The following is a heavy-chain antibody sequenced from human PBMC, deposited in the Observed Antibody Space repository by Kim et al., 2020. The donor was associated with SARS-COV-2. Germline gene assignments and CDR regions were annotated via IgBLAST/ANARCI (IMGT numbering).Heavy chain of an antibody. Sequence: GGSLRLSCAASGFTFSSYGMHWVRQAPGKGLEWVAVIWYDGSNKYYADSVKGRFTISRDNSKNTLYLQMNSLRAEDTAVYYCARDGSIAARLYYYYGMDVWGQGTTVTVSS. CDR1: GFTFSSYG. CDR2: IWYDGSNK. CDR3: ARDGSIAARLYYYYGMDV. J-gene: IGHJ6*02. D-gene: IGHD6-6*01. V-gene: IGHV3-33*01.